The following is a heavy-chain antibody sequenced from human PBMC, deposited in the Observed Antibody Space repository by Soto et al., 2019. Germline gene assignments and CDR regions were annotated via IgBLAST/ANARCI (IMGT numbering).Heavy chain of an antibody. Sequence: GGSLRLSCVASGFRFSRSAMGWIRQPPGRGLDWVSAISGTGGNTYFADSVEGRFTISRDNAKNSLYLQMNSLRAEDTAVYYCAPLGYGYGPNPPTMDVWGQGTTVTVSS. CDR3: APLGYGYGPNPPTMDV. CDR1: GFRFSRSA. D-gene: IGHD5-18*01. CDR2: ISGTGGNT. J-gene: IGHJ6*02. V-gene: IGHV3-23*01.